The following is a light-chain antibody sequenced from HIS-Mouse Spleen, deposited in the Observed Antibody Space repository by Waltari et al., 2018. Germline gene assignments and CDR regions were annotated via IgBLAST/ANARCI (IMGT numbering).Light chain of an antibody. CDR1: TGAVTSGYY. Sequence: QTVVTQEPSLTVSPGGTVTLTCASSTGAVTSGYYPNWFQQKPGQAPRALSYSTSNKASWSPARFSGSLLGGKAALTLSGVQPEDEAEYYCLLYYGGAQVFGGGTKLTVL. CDR2: STS. J-gene: IGLJ2*01. CDR3: LLYYGGAQV. V-gene: IGLV7-43*01.